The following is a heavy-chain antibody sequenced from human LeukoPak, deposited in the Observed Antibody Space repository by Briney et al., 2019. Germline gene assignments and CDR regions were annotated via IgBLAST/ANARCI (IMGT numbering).Heavy chain of an antibody. CDR1: GGSMSSYY. Sequence: PSETLSLTCTVSGGSMSSYYWNWIRQPPGKGLEWIGYIYNSGSTNYNPSLKSRVTISVDTSKSQFSLKLSSVTAEDTAVYYCARRHYYDSSGYWYYFDYWGQGTLVTVSS. D-gene: IGHD3-22*01. CDR3: ARRHYYDSSGYWYYFDY. J-gene: IGHJ4*02. V-gene: IGHV4-59*08. CDR2: IYNSGST.